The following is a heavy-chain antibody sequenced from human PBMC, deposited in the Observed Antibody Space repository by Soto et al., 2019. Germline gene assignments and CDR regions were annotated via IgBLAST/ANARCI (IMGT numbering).Heavy chain of an antibody. J-gene: IGHJ4*02. V-gene: IGHV4-34*01. CDR1: GGSFSGYY. CDR3: ARVNRVPLALGY. CDR2: INHSGST. Sequence: VQLQQWGAGLLKPSATLSITCAVYGGSFSGYYWSWIRQPPGKGLEWFGEINHSGSTNYNPSLRSRSTISVDASKNQFSLKLSSVTAAETAVYYCARVNRVPLALGYWGQGTLVTDSS. D-gene: IGHD3-16*01.